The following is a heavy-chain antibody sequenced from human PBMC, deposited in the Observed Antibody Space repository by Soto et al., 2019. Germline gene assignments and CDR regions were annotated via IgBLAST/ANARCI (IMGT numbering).Heavy chain of an antibody. CDR3: ATDAHSGYYLFDY. Sequence: ASVKVSCKVSGYTLTELSMRWVRQAPGKGLEWMGGFDPDDGDTNYAQKFQGRVTMTKDTSTDTAYMELSSLRSEDTAVYYCATDAHSGYYLFDYWGQGTLVTVSS. D-gene: IGHD1-26*01. J-gene: IGHJ4*02. V-gene: IGHV1-24*01. CDR2: FDPDDGDT. CDR1: GYTLTELS.